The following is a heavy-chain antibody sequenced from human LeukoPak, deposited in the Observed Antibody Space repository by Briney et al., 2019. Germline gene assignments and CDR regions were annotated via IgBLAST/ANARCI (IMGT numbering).Heavy chain of an antibody. V-gene: IGHV4-34*01. CDR1: GGSFSGYY. Sequence: KPSETLSLTCAVYGGSFSGYYWSWIRQPPGKGLEWIGEINHSGSTNYNPSLKSRVTISVDTSKNQFSLKLSSVTAADTAVYYCARDQVRGGHDYWGQGTLVTVSS. D-gene: IGHD2-2*01. CDR3: ARDQVRGGHDY. CDR2: INHSGST. J-gene: IGHJ4*02.